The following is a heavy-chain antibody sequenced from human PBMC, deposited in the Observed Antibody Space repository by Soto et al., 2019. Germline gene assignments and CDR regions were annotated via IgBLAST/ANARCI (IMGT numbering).Heavy chain of an antibody. D-gene: IGHD4-4*01. J-gene: IGHJ4*02. V-gene: IGHV3-23*04. CDR1: GGTFSSYA. Sequence: VQLVQSGAEVKKPGSSVKVSCKASGGTFSSYAMSWVRQAPGKGLEWVSAISGSGGSTYYADSVKGRFTISRDNSKNTLYLQMNSLRAEDTAVYYCAKGRDYSNYLYYFDYWGQGTLVTVSS. CDR2: ISGSGGST. CDR3: AKGRDYSNYLYYFDY.